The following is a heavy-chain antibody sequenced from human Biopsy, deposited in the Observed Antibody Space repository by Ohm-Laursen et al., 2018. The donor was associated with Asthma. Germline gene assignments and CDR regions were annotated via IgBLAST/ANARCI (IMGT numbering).Heavy chain of an antibody. V-gene: IGHV3-7*01. J-gene: IGHJ1*01. CDR2: IKHDGNEK. D-gene: IGHD3-3*02. CDR3: ARTFHFWSPYHAEHYQL. Sequence: SPGPSCTAPGFTFGGYLMSWVRPGPGEGVGWVGNIKHDGNEKNHVDSLKGRFTISRDNAKNSLYLQMNSLRAEDTAVYYCARTFHFWSPYHAEHYQLWGQGTLVTVPS. CDR1: GFTFGGYL.